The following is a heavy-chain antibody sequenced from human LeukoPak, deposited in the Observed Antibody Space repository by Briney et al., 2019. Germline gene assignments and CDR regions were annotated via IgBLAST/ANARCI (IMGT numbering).Heavy chain of an antibody. CDR2: ISWNSGSI. V-gene: IGHV3-9*01. CDR3: AKDLIPYGDDAAFDY. CDR1: GFTFDDYA. Sequence: PGGSLRLSCAASGFTFDDYAMHWVRQAPGKGLEWVSVISWNSGSIGYADSVKGRFTISRDNAKNSLYLQMNSLRAEDTALYYCAKDLIPYGDDAAFDYWGQGTLVTVSS. J-gene: IGHJ4*02. D-gene: IGHD4-17*01.